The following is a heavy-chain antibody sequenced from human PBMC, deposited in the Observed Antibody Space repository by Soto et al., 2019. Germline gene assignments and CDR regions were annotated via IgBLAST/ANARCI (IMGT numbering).Heavy chain of an antibody. CDR1: GFTFSYYW. Sequence: PGGSLRLSCAASGFTFSYYWMHWVRQDPEKGLVWVAHINSDGSDTRYADSVQGRFTISRDNAKNTLYLQMNNLTAEDTAVYYCTRRFQLQFDFWGQGTLVMSPQ. V-gene: IGHV3-74*01. D-gene: IGHD2-2*01. CDR3: TRRFQLQFDF. J-gene: IGHJ4*01. CDR2: INSDGSDT.